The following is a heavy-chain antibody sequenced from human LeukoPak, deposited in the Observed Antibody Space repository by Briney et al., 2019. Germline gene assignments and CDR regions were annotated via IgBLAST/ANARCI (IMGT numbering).Heavy chain of an antibody. Sequence: ASVKVSCKASGYTFTSYGISWVRQAPGQGLEWMGWISAYNGNTNCAQKLQGRVTMTTDTSTSTAYMEMRSLKSDDTAVYYCAAKIIGSAALDYWGQGTLVTVSS. V-gene: IGHV1-18*01. CDR2: ISAYNGNT. D-gene: IGHD2-2*01. CDR3: AAKIIGSAALDY. CDR1: GYTFTSYG. J-gene: IGHJ4*02.